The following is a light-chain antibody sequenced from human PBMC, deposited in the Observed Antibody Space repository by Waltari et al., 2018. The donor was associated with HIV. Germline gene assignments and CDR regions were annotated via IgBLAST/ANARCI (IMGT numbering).Light chain of an antibody. V-gene: IGLV1-40*01. CDR1: SSNIGEGSD. Sequence: QSVLTQPPSVSGAPGQRVTISCTGSSSNIGEGSDVHWYQQPPGTAPNLLIYGNSNRPSGVPDRFSGSKSGTSASLAITGLQAEDEADYYCQSYDSSLSGSVFGGGTKLTVL. J-gene: IGLJ3*02. CDR3: QSYDSSLSGSV. CDR2: GNS.